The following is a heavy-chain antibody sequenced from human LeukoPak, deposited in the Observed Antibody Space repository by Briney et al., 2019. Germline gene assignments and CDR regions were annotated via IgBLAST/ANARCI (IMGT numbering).Heavy chain of an antibody. CDR3: AKGSSSYYFAFDI. CDR2: ISGSGGST. V-gene: IGHV3-23*01. Sequence: PGGSLRLSCAASGFTFSNYAMSWVRQAPGKGLEWVSGISGSGGSTYYADSVKGRFTISRDNSKTTLYLQMNGLRAEDTAVYYCAKGSSSYYFAFDIWGQGTMVTVSS. J-gene: IGHJ3*02. CDR1: GFTFSNYA. D-gene: IGHD6-13*01.